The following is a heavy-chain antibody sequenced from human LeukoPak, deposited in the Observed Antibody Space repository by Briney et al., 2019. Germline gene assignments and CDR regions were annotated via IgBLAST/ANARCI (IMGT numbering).Heavy chain of an antibody. CDR1: GASLSSGTYY. D-gene: IGHD1-26*01. J-gene: IGHJ6*03. CDR2: QYYSGSP. V-gene: IGHV4-61*01. Sequence: PSETLSLTCSVSGASLSSGTYYWNWIRQPPGKGLGWIAYQYYSGSPIYNPSLRSRVTISVDTSRDQFSLKVTSVTAADTAIYYCARPSGGMYNYYYMDVWGKGTTVTVSS. CDR3: ARPSGGMYNYYYMDV.